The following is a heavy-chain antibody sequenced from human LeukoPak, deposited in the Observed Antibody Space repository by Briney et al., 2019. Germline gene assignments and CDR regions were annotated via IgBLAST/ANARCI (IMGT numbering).Heavy chain of an antibody. CDR2: INHTGST. Sequence: SETLSLTCAVYGGSFSGYYWSWIRQPPGKGLEWIGEINHTGSTNYNPSLKSRVTISVDTSKNQFSLKLSSVTAADTAVYYCARRRIMITFGGVIDPYYFDYWGQGTLVTVSS. J-gene: IGHJ4*02. CDR3: ARRRIMITFGGVIDPYYFDY. V-gene: IGHV4-34*01. CDR1: GGSFSGYY. D-gene: IGHD3-16*02.